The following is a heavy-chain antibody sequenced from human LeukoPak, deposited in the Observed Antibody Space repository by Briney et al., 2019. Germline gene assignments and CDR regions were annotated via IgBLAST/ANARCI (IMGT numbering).Heavy chain of an antibody. CDR1: GFTFSSYS. Sequence: GSLGLSCAASGFTFSSYSMNWVRQAPGKGLEWVSFISSSSSTIYYADSVKGRFTISRDNAKNSLYLQMNSLRAEDTAVYYCARDRGGSYSAIDYWGQGTLVTVSS. V-gene: IGHV3-48*04. CDR2: ISSSSSTI. J-gene: IGHJ4*02. D-gene: IGHD1-26*01. CDR3: ARDRGGSYSAIDY.